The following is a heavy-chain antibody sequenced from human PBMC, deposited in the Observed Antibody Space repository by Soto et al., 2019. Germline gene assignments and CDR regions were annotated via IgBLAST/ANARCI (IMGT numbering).Heavy chain of an antibody. V-gene: IGHV3-33*01. CDR2: IWYDGSNK. D-gene: IGHD6-13*01. CDR1: GFTFSSYG. Sequence: QVQLVESGGGVVQPGRSLRLSCAASGFTFSSYGMHWVRQTPGKGLEWVAVIWYDGSNKYYADSVRGRFTISRDNSKNTPYLQMNSLRAEDTAVYYCARDPVSDSSGWFFDYWGQGTLVTVSS. J-gene: IGHJ4*02. CDR3: ARDPVSDSSGWFFDY.